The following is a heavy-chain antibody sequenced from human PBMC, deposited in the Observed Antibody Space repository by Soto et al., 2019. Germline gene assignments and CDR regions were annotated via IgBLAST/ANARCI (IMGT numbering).Heavy chain of an antibody. CDR1: GDTFLISA. CDR3: ATDLGGSAPVDD. D-gene: IGHD3-16*01. CDR2: LVPLFGGS. Sequence: QVQLAQSGAAVRKPGSSVKVSCKASGDTFLISAVTWLRQVPGQGLEWVGGLVPLFGGSQYGPKFEGRVTFSADESTRTAYMELSHLTSDDTAVYYCATDLGGSAPVDDWGQGTLVTVSS. V-gene: IGHV1-69*01. J-gene: IGHJ4*02.